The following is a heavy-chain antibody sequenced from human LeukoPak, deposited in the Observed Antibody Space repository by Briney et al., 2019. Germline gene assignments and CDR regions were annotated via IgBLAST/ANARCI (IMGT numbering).Heavy chain of an antibody. CDR3: ARAPGGDDAFDI. V-gene: IGHV4-34*01. J-gene: IGHJ3*02. CDR1: GGSFSGYY. CDR2: INHSGST. Sequence: PSETLSLTCGVSGGSFSGYYWNWIRQSPGKGLEWIGEINHSGSTNYNPSLKSRVTISVDTSQKQFSLRLRSVTPEDTAVYYCARAPGGDDAFDIWGQGTMVTVSS. D-gene: IGHD7-27*01.